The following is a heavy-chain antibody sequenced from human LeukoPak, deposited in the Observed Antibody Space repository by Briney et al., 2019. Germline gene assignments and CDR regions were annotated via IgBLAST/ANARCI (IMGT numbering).Heavy chain of an antibody. V-gene: IGHV4-39*07. Sequence: SETLSLTCTVSGGSISSSSYYWGWIRQPPGTGLEWIGSMYYSGSTYYNPSLKSRVTISPDTSKNQFSLRLSSVTAADTAVYYCARGGSDYEFLTGFITLYQSESWGQGTLVTVSS. J-gene: IGHJ5*02. CDR3: ARGGSDYEFLTGFITLYQSES. D-gene: IGHD3-9*01. CDR2: MYYSGST. CDR1: GGSISSSSYY.